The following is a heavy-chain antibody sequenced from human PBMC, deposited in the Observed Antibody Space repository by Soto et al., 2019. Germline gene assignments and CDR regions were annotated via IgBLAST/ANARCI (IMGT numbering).Heavy chain of an antibody. CDR1: GYTFTSYY. V-gene: IGHV1-46*01. CDR3: ARDPIGVVVVAATHNWFDP. CDR2: INPSGGST. J-gene: IGHJ5*02. D-gene: IGHD2-15*01. Sequence: ASVKVSCKASGYTFTSYYMHWVRQAPGQGLEWMGIINPSGGSTSYAQKFQGRVTMTRDTSTSTVYMELSSLRSEDTAVYYCARDPIGVVVVAATHNWFDPWGQGTLVTVSS.